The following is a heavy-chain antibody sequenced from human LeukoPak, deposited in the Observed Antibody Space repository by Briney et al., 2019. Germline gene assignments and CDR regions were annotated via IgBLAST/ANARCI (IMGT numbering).Heavy chain of an antibody. J-gene: IGHJ6*03. CDR2: IYYSGST. CDR1: GGSISSGGYY. CDR3: ARVYWDNYNYYYMDV. Sequence: SQTLSLTCTVSGGSISSGGYYWSWIRQHPGKGLEWIGYIYYSGSTYYNPSLKSRVTISVDTSKNQFSLKLSSVTAADTAVYYCARVYWDNYNYYYMDVWGKGTTVTVSS. D-gene: IGHD1-26*01. V-gene: IGHV4-31*03.